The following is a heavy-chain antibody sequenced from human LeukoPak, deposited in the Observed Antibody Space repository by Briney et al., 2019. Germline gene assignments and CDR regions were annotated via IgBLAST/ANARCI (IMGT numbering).Heavy chain of an antibody. J-gene: IGHJ6*02. Sequence: GGSLRLSCAASGFTFSGYAMSWVRKVPGKGLEWVSTISHSGVTTYYADPVRGRFTISRDNSKNTLYLQMNSLGADDTAVYYCAKDIAKNSPYGMDVWGQGTTVTVSS. D-gene: IGHD6-13*01. CDR3: AKDIAKNSPYGMDV. V-gene: IGHV3-23*01. CDR1: GFTFSGYA. CDR2: ISHSGVTT.